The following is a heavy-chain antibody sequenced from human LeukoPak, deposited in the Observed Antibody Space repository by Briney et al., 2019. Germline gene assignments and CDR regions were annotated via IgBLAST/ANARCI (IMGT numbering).Heavy chain of an antibody. Sequence: PGGSPRLSCAASGFTFSSYAMSWVRQAPGKGLEWVSAISGSGGSTYYADSVKGRFTISRDNSKNTLYLQMNSLRAEDTAVYYCAKDLIAAAGPGWFDPWGQGTLVTVSS. CDR2: ISGSGGST. D-gene: IGHD6-13*01. V-gene: IGHV3-23*01. J-gene: IGHJ5*02. CDR1: GFTFSSYA. CDR3: AKDLIAAAGPGWFDP.